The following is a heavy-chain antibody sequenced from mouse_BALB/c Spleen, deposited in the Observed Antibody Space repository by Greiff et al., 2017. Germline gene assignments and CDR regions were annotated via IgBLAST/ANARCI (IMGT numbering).Heavy chain of an antibody. V-gene: IGHV2-9*02. CDR2: IWAGGST. CDR1: GFSLTSYG. Sequence: VHLVESGPGLVAPSQSLSITCTVSGFSLTSYGVHWVRQPPGKGLEWLGVIWAGGSTNYNSALMSRLSISKDNSKSQVFLKMNSLQTDDTAMYYCARAYYYGSSYWFAYWGQGTLVTVSA. J-gene: IGHJ3*01. CDR3: ARAYYYGSSYWFAY. D-gene: IGHD1-1*01.